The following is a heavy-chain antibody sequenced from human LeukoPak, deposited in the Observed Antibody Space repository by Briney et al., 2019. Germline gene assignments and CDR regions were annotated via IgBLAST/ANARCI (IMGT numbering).Heavy chain of an antibody. J-gene: IGHJ5*02. D-gene: IGHD2-2*01. CDR3: AKALNVLVPSTSRWFDP. CDR1: GFTFSNYA. V-gene: IGHV3-23*01. Sequence: AGGFLRLSCAASGFTFSNYAMTWVRQAPGKGLEWVSTISDGGAATYYADSVKGRFTISRDNSKNTLSLQMNSLRAEDTAVYYCAKALNVLVPSTSRWFDPWGQGTLVTVSS. CDR2: ISDGGAAT.